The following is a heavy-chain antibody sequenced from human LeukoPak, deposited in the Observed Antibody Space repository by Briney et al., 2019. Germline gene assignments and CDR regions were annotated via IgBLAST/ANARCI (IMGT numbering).Heavy chain of an antibody. J-gene: IGHJ4*02. CDR3: ARYAGAPGTFDY. Sequence: GGSLRLSCAASGFTFSSYSMNWVRQAPGKGLEWVSSISSSSSYIYYADSVKGRFTISRDNAKNSLYLQMNSLRAEDTAVYYCARYAGAPGTFDYWGQGTLVTVSS. V-gene: IGHV3-21*01. CDR1: GFTFSSYS. CDR2: ISSSSSYI. D-gene: IGHD6-13*01.